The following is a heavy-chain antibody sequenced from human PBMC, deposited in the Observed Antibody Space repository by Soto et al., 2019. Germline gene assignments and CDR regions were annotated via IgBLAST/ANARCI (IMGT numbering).Heavy chain of an antibody. CDR1: GFTFRSYD. CDR3: AKGRGSSWNADY. CDR2: ISGSGNTS. Sequence: EVQLLESGGGLVQPGGSLRLSCVASGFTFRSYDMSWVRRAPGKGLEWVSAISGSGNTSYFADSVRRRFTISRDNSKETLYLQLNNLRVDDTAEYFCAKGRGSSWNADYWGQGTLVTVAS. V-gene: IGHV3-23*01. J-gene: IGHJ4*02. D-gene: IGHD6-13*01.